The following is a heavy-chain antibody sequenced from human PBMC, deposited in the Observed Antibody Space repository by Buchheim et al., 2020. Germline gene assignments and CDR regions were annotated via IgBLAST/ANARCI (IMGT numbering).Heavy chain of an antibody. J-gene: IGHJ4*02. CDR2: ISWNNGSI. Sequence: EVQLVESGGGLVQPGRSLRLSCAASGFTFDDYAMHWVRQAPGKGLEWVSGISWNNGSIGYADSVKGRFTISRETAKNYLYLQMNSLRAEDTALYYCAKAPGYSGYDLGFDYWGQGTL. CDR1: GFTFDDYA. CDR3: AKAPGYSGYDLGFDY. D-gene: IGHD5-12*01. V-gene: IGHV3-9*01.